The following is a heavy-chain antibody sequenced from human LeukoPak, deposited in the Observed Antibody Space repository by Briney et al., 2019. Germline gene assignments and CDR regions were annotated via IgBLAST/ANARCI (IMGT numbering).Heavy chain of an antibody. D-gene: IGHD1-14*01. V-gene: IGHV4-4*07. CDR1: GGSISSYY. J-gene: IGHJ3*02. Sequence: PSETLSLTCTVSGGSISSYYWSWIRQPAGKGLEWIGRIYTSGSTNYNPSLKSRVTMSVDTSKNQFSLKLSSVTAADTAVYYCARDLYVMFQEPDAFDIWGQGTMVIVSS. CDR2: IYTSGST. CDR3: ARDLYVMFQEPDAFDI.